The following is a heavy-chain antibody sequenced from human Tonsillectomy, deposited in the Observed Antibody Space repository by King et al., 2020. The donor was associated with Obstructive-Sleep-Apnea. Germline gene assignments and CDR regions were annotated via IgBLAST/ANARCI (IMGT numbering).Heavy chain of an antibody. D-gene: IGHD3-22*01. CDR2: ISSSTTYI. V-gene: IGHV3-21*01. Sequence: QLVQSGGGLVKPGGSLRLSCAASGFTFNTYSLNWVRQTPGKGLEWVSSISSSTTYIFYADSVKGRFTISRDNAKNSLYLQMNSLRAEDTAVYYCAREYYYESSGYSLDYWGQGTLVTVSS. J-gene: IGHJ4*02. CDR3: AREYYYESSGYSLDY. CDR1: GFTFNTYS.